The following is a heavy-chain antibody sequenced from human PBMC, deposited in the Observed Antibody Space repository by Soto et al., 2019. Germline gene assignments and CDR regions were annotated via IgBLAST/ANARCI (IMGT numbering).Heavy chain of an antibody. V-gene: IGHV3-23*01. D-gene: IGHD3-22*01. J-gene: IGHJ4*02. Sequence: HPGGSLRLSCAASGFTFSSYAMSWVRQAPGKGLEWVSAISGSGGSTYYADSVKGRFTISRDNSKNTLYLQMNSLRAEDTAVYYCAKSHYHSSGYYWPIDYWGQGTLVTVS. CDR1: GFTFSSYA. CDR3: AKSHYHSSGYYWPIDY. CDR2: ISGSGGST.